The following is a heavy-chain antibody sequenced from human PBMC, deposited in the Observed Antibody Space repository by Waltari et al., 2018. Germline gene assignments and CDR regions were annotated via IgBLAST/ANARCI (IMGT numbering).Heavy chain of an antibody. Sequence: QVQLVQSGAEVKRPGASVKVSCKPSGYPFPDFYLHWVRQAPGQGLEWMGWINPNSGFTNYAQKFQGRVTMFRDTSSTTTYMDLTRLTSDDTAVYYCARHYDALDVWGQGTTVTVSS. D-gene: IGHD4-17*01. CDR1: GYPFPDFY. CDR3: ARHYDALDV. V-gene: IGHV1-2*02. CDR2: INPNSGFT. J-gene: IGHJ6*02.